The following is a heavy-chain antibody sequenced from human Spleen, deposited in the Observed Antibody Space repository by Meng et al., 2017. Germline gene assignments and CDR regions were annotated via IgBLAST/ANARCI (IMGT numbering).Heavy chain of an antibody. V-gene: IGHV1-2*02. Sequence: ASVKVSCKASGYTFTGYYMHWVRQAPGQGLEWMGWINPNSGGTNYAQKFQGRVTMTRDTSISTAYMELSSLRSEDTAVYYCAREGIPGVAFDIWGQGTMVTVSS. CDR3: AREGIPGVAFDI. CDR1: GYTFTGYY. J-gene: IGHJ3*02. D-gene: IGHD3-10*01. CDR2: INPNSGGT.